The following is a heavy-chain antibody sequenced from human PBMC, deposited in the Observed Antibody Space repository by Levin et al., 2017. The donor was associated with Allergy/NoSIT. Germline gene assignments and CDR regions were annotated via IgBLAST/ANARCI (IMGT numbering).Heavy chain of an antibody. CDR1: GFTFSTYW. CDR3: ARGREDPDY. V-gene: IGHV3-7*01. D-gene: IGHD1-26*01. Sequence: PGGSLRLSCAASGFTFSTYWMTWVRQAPGTGLEWVANIDQDGGEKYYVDSVKGRFTISRDNAKNSLFLQMNSLRTEDTAVYYCARGREDPDYWGQGTLVTVSS. J-gene: IGHJ4*02. CDR2: IDQDGGEK.